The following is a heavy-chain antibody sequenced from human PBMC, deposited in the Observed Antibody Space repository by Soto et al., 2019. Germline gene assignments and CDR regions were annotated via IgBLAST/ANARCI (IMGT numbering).Heavy chain of an antibody. CDR1: GGTFNRET. CDR2: IIPVLDVT. J-gene: IGHJ6*04. V-gene: IGHV1-69*02. Sequence: QAQLVQSGAEVKKPGSSVKVSCKASGGTFNRETFSWVRQAPGQGLQWMGRIIPVLDVTEYPQNFQGRVTITADTSTSTVYLVLSGLGSDDTAVYYCARGGKLGGDLDVWGKGTPVIVSS. D-gene: IGHD3-10*01. CDR3: ARGGKLGGDLDV.